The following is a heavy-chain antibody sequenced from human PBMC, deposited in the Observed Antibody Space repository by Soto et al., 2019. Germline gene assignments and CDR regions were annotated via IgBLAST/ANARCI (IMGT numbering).Heavy chain of an antibody. CDR1: GFTFSSYA. Sequence: GGSLRLSCAASGFTFSSYAMHWVRQAPGKGLEWVAVISYDGSNKYYADSVKGRFTISRDRSKNTLYLQMNGLRAEDTAVYYCARDGGYYYYGMDVWGQGPTVTVSS. CDR3: ARDGGYYYYGMDV. J-gene: IGHJ6*02. D-gene: IGHD3-10*01. CDR2: ISYDGSNK. V-gene: IGHV3-30-3*01.